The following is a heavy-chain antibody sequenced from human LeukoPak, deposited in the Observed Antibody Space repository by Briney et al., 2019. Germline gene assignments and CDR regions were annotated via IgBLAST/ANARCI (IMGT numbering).Heavy chain of an antibody. V-gene: IGHV4-61*02. CDR2: IHTSGST. Sequence: SETLSLTCTVSGGSISSGSYYWSWIRQPAGKGLEWIGRIHTSGSTNYNPSLKSRVTISVDTSKNQFSLKLSSVTAADTAVYYCARDRCAGCWYFDLWGRGTLVTVSS. CDR3: ARDRCAGCWYFDL. D-gene: IGHD4-17*01. J-gene: IGHJ2*01. CDR1: GGSISSGSYY.